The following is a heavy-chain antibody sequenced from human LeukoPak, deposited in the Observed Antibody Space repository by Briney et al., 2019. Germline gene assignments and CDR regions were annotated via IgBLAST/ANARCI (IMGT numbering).Heavy chain of an antibody. J-gene: IGHJ4*02. CDR1: GFTFSSYG. D-gene: IGHD2-15*01. Sequence: PGRSLRLSCAASGFTFSSYGMHWVRQAPGKGLEWVSVIYAGGSTYYADSVKGRFTISRDNSKNTLYLQMSSLRAEDTAVYYCARGFCSGGSCYDFDYWGQGTLVTVSS. V-gene: IGHV3-53*01. CDR2: IYAGGST. CDR3: ARGFCSGGSCYDFDY.